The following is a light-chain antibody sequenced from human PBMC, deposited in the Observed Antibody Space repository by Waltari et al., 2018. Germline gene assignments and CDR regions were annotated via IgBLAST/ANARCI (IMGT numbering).Light chain of an antibody. CDR2: EGS. CDR3: CSYAGSSTLV. J-gene: IGLJ2*01. V-gene: IGLV2-23*01. Sequence: QSALTQPASVSGSPGQSITISCPGTSSDVGSSNLVSRYQQHPGKAPKLMIYEGSKRPSGVSNRFSGSKSGNTASLTISGLQAEDEADYYCCSYAGSSTLVFGGGTKLTVL. CDR1: SSDVGSSNL.